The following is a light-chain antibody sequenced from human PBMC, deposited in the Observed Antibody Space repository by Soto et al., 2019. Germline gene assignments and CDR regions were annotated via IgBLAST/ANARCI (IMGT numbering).Light chain of an antibody. CDR2: GTS. CDR3: QQTYSSLWT. V-gene: IGKV1-39*01. CDR1: QSITNL. J-gene: IGKJ1*01. Sequence: DIQMTQSPASLSASVGDRVTITCWASQSITNLLNWYQHKPGQAPKFLIYGTSSLLTGVPSRFSGSGSGTDFTLTISGLQLEDFATYYCQQTYSSLWTFGQGTKVDIK.